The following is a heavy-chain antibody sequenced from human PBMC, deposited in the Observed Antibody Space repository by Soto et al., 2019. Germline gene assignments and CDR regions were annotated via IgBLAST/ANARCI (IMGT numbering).Heavy chain of an antibody. CDR1: GYTFSDFD. D-gene: IGHD3-16*01. Sequence: QAHLEQSGAEVKRPGASVKVSCKASGYTFSDFDINWLRQASGQGPEWMGWMNAKSGYTFFPTRFEGKFNMTWDTSLSTAYGEVGSLTSDDTAMYYCARGNPFNYAGFDVWGQGTTVAVSS. CDR2: MNAKSGYT. V-gene: IGHV1-8*01. J-gene: IGHJ6*02. CDR3: ARGNPFNYAGFDV.